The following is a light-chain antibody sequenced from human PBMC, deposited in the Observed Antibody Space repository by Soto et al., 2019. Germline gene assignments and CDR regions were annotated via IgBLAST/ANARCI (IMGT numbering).Light chain of an antibody. CDR1: QGIRNH. J-gene: IGKJ3*01. V-gene: IGKV1-16*02. CDR2: LAS. Sequence: DLQMTQSPSSLSASVGDRVIITCRASQGIRNHLAWFQQKPGKAPKCLIYLASNLQSGVPSKFSGSGSATDFTLTINSLQPVDFATYYCLQYDTYPRTFGPGTKVDIK. CDR3: LQYDTYPRT.